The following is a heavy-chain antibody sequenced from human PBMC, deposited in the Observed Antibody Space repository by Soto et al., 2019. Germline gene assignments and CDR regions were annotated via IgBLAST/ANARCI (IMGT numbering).Heavy chain of an antibody. CDR1: GFTVSSNY. CDR2: IYSGGST. D-gene: IGHD2-21*01. CDR3: AREVVVVIPGGEINAFDI. V-gene: IGHV3-53*04. J-gene: IGHJ3*02. Sequence: GGSLRLSCAASGFTVSSNYMSWVRQAPGKGLEWVSVIYSGGSTYYADSVKGRFTISRHNSKNTLYLQMNSLRAEDTAVYYCAREVVVVIPGGEINAFDIWGQGTMVTVSS.